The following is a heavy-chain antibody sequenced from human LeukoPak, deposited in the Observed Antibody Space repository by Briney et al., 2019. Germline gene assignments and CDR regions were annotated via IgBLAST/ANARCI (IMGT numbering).Heavy chain of an antibody. D-gene: IGHD3-9*01. CDR3: ARDYDILTGRTIDH. Sequence: GGSLRLSCAASGFTFSDYYMSWIRQAPGKGLEWVSYISSSGRTIYYAHSVKGRFTISRDNAKNSLYLQMNSLRAEDTAVYYCARDYDILTGRTIDHWGQGTLVIVSS. CDR2: ISSSGRTI. V-gene: IGHV3-11*04. CDR1: GFTFSDYY. J-gene: IGHJ4*02.